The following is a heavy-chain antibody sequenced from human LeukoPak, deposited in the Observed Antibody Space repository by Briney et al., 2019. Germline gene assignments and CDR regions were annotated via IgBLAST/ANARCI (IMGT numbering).Heavy chain of an antibody. CDR2: IIPIFGTA. D-gene: IGHD3-10*01. CDR1: GGTFSSYA. CDR3: ARGFSMVRGYDY. Sequence: ASVKVSCKASGGTFSSYAISWVRQAPGQGLEWMGGIIPIFGTANYAQKFQGRVTITADESTSTAYMELSSLRSEDTAVYYCARGFSMVRGYDYWGQGTLVTVSS. J-gene: IGHJ4*02. V-gene: IGHV1-69*01.